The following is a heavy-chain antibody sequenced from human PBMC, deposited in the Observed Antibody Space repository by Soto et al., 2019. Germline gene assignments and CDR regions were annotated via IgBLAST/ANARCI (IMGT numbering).Heavy chain of an antibody. CDR1: GFTFSSYA. Sequence: GGSLRLSCAASGFTFSSYAMSWVRQAPGKGLEWVSAISGSGGSTYYADSVKGRFTISRDNSKNTLYLQMNSLRAEDTAVYYCAKDYPDYSNPLYYYYMDVWGKGTTVTVSS. CDR2: ISGSGGST. CDR3: AKDYPDYSNPLYYYYMDV. V-gene: IGHV3-23*01. D-gene: IGHD4-4*01. J-gene: IGHJ6*03.